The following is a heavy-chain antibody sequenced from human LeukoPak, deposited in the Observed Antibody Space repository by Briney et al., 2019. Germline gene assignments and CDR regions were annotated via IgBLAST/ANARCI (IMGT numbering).Heavy chain of an antibody. D-gene: IGHD3-22*01. CDR3: AREYFYDSSGYSDAFDI. Sequence: GGSLRLSCEASGFTFSSYAMSWVRQAPGKRLEWVSAISGSGGSTYYADSVKGRFTISRDNSKNTLYLQMNSLRAEDTAVYYCAREYFYDSSGYSDAFDIWGQGTMVTVSS. J-gene: IGHJ3*02. V-gene: IGHV3-23*01. CDR1: GFTFSSYA. CDR2: ISGSGGST.